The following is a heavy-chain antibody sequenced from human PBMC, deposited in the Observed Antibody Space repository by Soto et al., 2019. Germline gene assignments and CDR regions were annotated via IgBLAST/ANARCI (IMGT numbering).Heavy chain of an antibody. CDR3: ATGRDHYGANSLDY. D-gene: IGHD4-17*01. Sequence: SETLSLTCTASGGSISSYYWSWIRQPPGKGLEWIGYVYFSGITNYNPSLKSRGTISVDTSKKHFSLRLSSVTAAGTAVYYCATGRDHYGANSLDYWGQGILVTVSS. CDR1: GGSISSYY. V-gene: IGHV4-59*01. J-gene: IGHJ4*02. CDR2: VYFSGIT.